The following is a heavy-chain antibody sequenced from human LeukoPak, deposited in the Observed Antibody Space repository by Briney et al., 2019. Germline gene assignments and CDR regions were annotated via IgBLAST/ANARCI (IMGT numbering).Heavy chain of an antibody. CDR3: ASRSAGDYVNTFDI. CDR1: GFTVSSNY. J-gene: IGHJ3*02. D-gene: IGHD4-17*01. Sequence: GGSLRLSFAASGFTVSSNYMTWDRQAPGKGLEWVSVIYSGGRTYYADSVKGRFTISRDNSKNTLYLDMNSLRAEDTAVYYCASRSAGDYVNTFDIWGQGAMVTVSS. V-gene: IGHV3-53*01. CDR2: IYSGGRT.